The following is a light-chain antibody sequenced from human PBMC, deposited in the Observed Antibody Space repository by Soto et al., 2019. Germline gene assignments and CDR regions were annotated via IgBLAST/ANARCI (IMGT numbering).Light chain of an antibody. CDR2: GAS. CDR1: QSVSNNY. Sequence: EIVLTQSPGTLSLSPGERATLSCRASQSVSNNYLAWYQQKPGQAPRLLSYGASSRATGIPNRFSGSGSGTDFTLTISRLEPEVFAVYYCQQYGRSPSTFGGGTKVEI. CDR3: QQYGRSPST. V-gene: IGKV3-20*01. J-gene: IGKJ4*02.